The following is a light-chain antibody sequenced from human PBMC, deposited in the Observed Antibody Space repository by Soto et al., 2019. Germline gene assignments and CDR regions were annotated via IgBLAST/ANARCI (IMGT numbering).Light chain of an antibody. CDR2: EXX. V-gene: IGLV2-18*02. CDR1: TSDIDNYDS. J-gene: IGLJ1*01. Sequence: QSALTQPPSVSGSPGQSVTISCTGTTSDIDNYDSVSWYQQAPGTAPNLIIYEXXXRPSGDXDRFSGPTSGNTASLTIYRLQAEDEADYYCSSYTDSSNYVFGTGTKVTVL. CDR3: SSYTDSSNYV.